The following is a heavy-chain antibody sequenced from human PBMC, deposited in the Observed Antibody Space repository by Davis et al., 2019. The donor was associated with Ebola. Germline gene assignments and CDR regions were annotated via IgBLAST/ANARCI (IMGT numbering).Heavy chain of an antibody. D-gene: IGHD3-16*01. V-gene: IGHV4-34*01. CDR3: ARGKGLKRGWFDP. J-gene: IGHJ5*02. Sequence: MPSETLSLTCAVYGGSFSGYYWSWIRQPPGKGLEWIGEINHSGSTNYNPSLKSRVTISVDTSKNHFSLKLSSVTAADTAVYYCARGKGLKRGWFDPWGQGTLVTVSS. CDR2: INHSGST. CDR1: GGSFSGYY.